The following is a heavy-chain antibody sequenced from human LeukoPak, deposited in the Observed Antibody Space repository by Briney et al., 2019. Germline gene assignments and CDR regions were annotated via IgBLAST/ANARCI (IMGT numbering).Heavy chain of an antibody. J-gene: IGHJ6*03. CDR1: GGTFSSYT. Sequence: SVKVSCKASGGTFSSYTISWVRQAPGQGLEWMGRIIPILGIANYAQKFQGRVTITADKSTSTAYMELSSLRSEDTAVYYCARVLAGVVPAAMRRDYYYMDVWGKGTTVTASS. CDR2: IIPILGIA. D-gene: IGHD2-2*01. V-gene: IGHV1-69*02. CDR3: ARVLAGVVPAAMRRDYYYMDV.